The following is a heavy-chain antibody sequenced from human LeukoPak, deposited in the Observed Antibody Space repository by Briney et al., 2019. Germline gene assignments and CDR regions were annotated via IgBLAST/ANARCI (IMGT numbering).Heavy chain of an antibody. J-gene: IGHJ4*02. CDR2: IIPIFGTA. D-gene: IGHD3-22*01. CDR3: ARDYDSSGPFDY. V-gene: IGHV1-69*06. Sequence: SVKVSCKASGGTFSSYAISWVRQAPGQGLEWMGGIIPIFGTANYAQKFQGRVTITADKSTSTAYMELSSLRSEDTAVYYCARDYDSSGPFDYWGQGTLVTVSS. CDR1: GGTFSSYA.